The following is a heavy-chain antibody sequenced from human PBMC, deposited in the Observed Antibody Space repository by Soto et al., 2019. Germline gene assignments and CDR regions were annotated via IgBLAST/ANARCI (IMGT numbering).Heavy chain of an antibody. D-gene: IGHD5-18*01. V-gene: IGHV5-51*01. CDR3: ARHCSPALVEGYNWFDP. CDR1: GYNFTKYW. J-gene: IGHJ5*02. Sequence: PGESLKISCKGSGYNFTKYWIGWVRQMPGKGLEWMGIIYPGDSDTRYRPSFQGQVTISADKSDNTAYLQWSSLKASDTAIYYCARHCSPALVEGYNWFDPWGQGTLVTVSS. CDR2: IYPGDSDT.